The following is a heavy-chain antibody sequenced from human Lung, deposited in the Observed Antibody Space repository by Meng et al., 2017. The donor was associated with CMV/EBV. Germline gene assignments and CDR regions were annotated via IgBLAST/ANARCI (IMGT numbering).Heavy chain of an antibody. Sequence: SCAASEFTVSDYYVGWIRQAPGKGLEWLSYISSSGNTIHYADSVKGRFIISRDTPKNAVSLQMNGLRAEDPAVYYCMREDYGDYFFDTWGQGTLVTVSS. D-gene: IGHD4-17*01. CDR2: ISSSGNTI. J-gene: IGHJ4*02. CDR1: EFTVSDYY. V-gene: IGHV3-11*01. CDR3: MREDYGDYFFDT.